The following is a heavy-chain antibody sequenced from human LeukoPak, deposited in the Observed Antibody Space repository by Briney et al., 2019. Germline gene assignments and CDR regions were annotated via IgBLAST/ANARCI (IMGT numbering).Heavy chain of an antibody. J-gene: IGHJ4*02. CDR2: ISWDGGST. V-gene: IGHV3-43*01. CDR3: AKALYDSNGFGALLDY. D-gene: IGHD3-22*01. Sequence: GGSLRLSCAASGFTFDDYTMHWVRQAPGKGLEWVSLISWDGGSTYYADSVKGRFTISRDNSKNSLYLQMNSLRTEDTALYYCAKALYDSNGFGALLDYWGQGTLVTVSS. CDR1: GFTFDDYT.